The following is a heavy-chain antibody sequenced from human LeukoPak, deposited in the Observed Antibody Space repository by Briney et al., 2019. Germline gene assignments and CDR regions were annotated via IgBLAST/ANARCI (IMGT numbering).Heavy chain of an antibody. J-gene: IGHJ6*03. CDR2: ISYDGSNK. D-gene: IGHD5-24*01. CDR1: GFTFSSYA. V-gene: IGHV3-30*04. CDR3: AREPSDGYAYYMDV. Sequence: GGSLRLSCAASGFTFSSYAMHWVRQAPGKGLEWVAVISYDGSNKYYADSVKGRFTISRDNSKNTLYLQMNSLRAEDTAVYYCAREPSDGYAYYMDVWGKGTTVTVSS.